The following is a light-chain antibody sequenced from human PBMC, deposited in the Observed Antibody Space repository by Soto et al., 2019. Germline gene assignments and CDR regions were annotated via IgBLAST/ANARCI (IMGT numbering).Light chain of an antibody. Sequence: DIQITQSPSTLPASVGDRVTITWRASQSISSWLAWYQQKPGKAPKLLIYKASSLESGVPSRFSGSGSGTEFTLTISSLQPDDFATYYCQQYNSYSWTFGQGTKVDI. CDR3: QQYNSYSWT. V-gene: IGKV1-5*03. CDR1: QSISSW. CDR2: KAS. J-gene: IGKJ1*01.